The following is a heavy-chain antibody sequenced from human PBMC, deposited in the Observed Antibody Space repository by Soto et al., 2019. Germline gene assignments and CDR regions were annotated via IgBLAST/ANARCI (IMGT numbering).Heavy chain of an antibody. Sequence: QVQLVESGGGVVQPGRSLRLSCAASGFTFSSYGMHWVRQAPGKGLEWVAVISYDGSNKYYADSVKGRFTISRDNSKNTLYLQMNSLRAEDTAVYYCAKEYSSSSGYVGGMDVWGQGTTVTVSS. V-gene: IGHV3-30*18. CDR1: GFTFSSYG. CDR2: ISYDGSNK. J-gene: IGHJ6*02. CDR3: AKEYSSSSGYVGGMDV. D-gene: IGHD6-6*01.